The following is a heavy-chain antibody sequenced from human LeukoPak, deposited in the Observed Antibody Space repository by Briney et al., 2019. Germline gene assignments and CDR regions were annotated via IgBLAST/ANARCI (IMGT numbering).Heavy chain of an antibody. V-gene: IGHV1-46*02. CDR2: INPSGGST. D-gene: IGHD4-23*01. CDR1: GGSFNTYA. J-gene: IGHJ4*02. CDR3: ARGYGGNSFYFDY. Sequence: ASVKVSCRPSGGSFNTYAINWVRQASGQGLEWMGIINPSGGSTSYAQKFQGRVTMTRDTSTSTVYMELSSLRSEDTAVYYCARGYGGNSFYFDYWGQGTLVTVSS.